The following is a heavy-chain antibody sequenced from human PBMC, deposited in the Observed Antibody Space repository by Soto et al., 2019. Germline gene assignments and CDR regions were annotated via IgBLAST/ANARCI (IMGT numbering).Heavy chain of an antibody. CDR1: GGTFSSYA. D-gene: IGHD4-4*01. V-gene: IGHV1-69*13. Sequence: SVKVSCKASGGTFSSYAISWVLQAPVQVLEWMGGIIPIFGTANYAQKFQGRVTITADESTSTAYMELSSLRSEDTAVYYCARSTLTAYYYYGMDVWGQGTTVTVSS. CDR3: ARSTLTAYYYYGMDV. CDR2: IIPIFGTA. J-gene: IGHJ6*02.